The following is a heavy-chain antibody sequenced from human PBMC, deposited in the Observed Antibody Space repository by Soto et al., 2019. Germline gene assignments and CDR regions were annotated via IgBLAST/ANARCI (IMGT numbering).Heavy chain of an antibody. CDR2: ISTSSAYI. D-gene: IGHD6-6*01. Sequence: GGSLRLSCATSGFSFSSCAMSWVRRAPGKGLEWVSYISTSSAYIFYADSVKGRFTISRDNAKNSLYLRMNSLRAEDTAVYYCARVDGCSSNPPPPFDYWGQGSLVTVSS. CDR3: ARVDGCSSNPPPPFDY. V-gene: IGHV3-21*01. J-gene: IGHJ4*02. CDR1: GFSFSSCA.